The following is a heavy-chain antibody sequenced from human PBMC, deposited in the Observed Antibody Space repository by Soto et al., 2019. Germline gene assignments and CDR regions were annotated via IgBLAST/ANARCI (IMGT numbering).Heavy chain of an antibody. V-gene: IGHV4-31*03. D-gene: IGHD3-3*01. Sequence: SETLSLTCTVSGGSVNVGDHYWSWIRQFPGRGLEWIGYISYSGNTYYNPSLKGRVTLSLDISKSQFSLKLSSVTAADTAVYYCARDRRDYDGPGMSEHYYGMDVWGQGTTVTGSS. CDR1: GGSVNVGDHY. CDR2: ISYSGNT. J-gene: IGHJ6*02. CDR3: ARDRRDYDGPGMSEHYYGMDV.